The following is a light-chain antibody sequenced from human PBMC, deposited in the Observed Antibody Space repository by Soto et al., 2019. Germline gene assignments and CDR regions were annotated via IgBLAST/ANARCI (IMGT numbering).Light chain of an antibody. CDR1: ESIRNN. Sequence: DIQMTQSPSSLSASVGDRVTITCRASESIRNNLNWYQQKPGKAPKLLIYAASTLQSGVPSRFSGGGSGTEFTLTIGSLQPEDFTTYYCQQTYSTLRGAFGQGTKVEFK. J-gene: IGKJ1*01. CDR3: QQTYSTLRGA. V-gene: IGKV1-39*01. CDR2: AAS.